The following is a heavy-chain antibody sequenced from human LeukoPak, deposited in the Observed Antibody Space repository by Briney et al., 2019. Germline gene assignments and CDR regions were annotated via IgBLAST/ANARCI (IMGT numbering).Heavy chain of an antibody. CDR2: ISSGSDTI. CDR1: GFTFNSYT. J-gene: IGHJ4*02. CDR3: ARSTSGYYPFFDY. Sequence: GGSLRLSCAASGFTFNSYTMNWVRQAPGQGLEWVSFISSGSDTIYYADSVKGRFTISRDNAKNSLYLQMNSLRAEDTAVYYCARSTSGYYPFFDYWGQGTLVTVSS. D-gene: IGHD3-22*01. V-gene: IGHV3-48*04.